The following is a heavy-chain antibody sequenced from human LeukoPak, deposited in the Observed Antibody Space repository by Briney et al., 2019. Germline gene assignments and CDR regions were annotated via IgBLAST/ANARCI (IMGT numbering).Heavy chain of an antibody. V-gene: IGHV4-30-2*01. CDR3: ARSEDSGSYFSFDY. D-gene: IGHD1-26*01. CDR2: ISHRGST. CDR1: GDYINNGGHY. J-gene: IGHJ4*02. Sequence: PSETLSLTCSVSGDYINNGGHYWSWIRQPPGKTLEYIGYISHRGSTYYNPSLKSRLTITVDGSRNQFSLKLRSVTAADTAVYYCARSEDSGSYFSFDYWGPGTLVAVSS.